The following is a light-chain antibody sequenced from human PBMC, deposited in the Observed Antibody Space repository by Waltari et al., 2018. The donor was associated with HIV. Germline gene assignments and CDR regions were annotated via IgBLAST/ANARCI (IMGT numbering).Light chain of an antibody. Sequence: QSALTQPASVSGSPGQSITISCTGTSSDVGSYNLVSWYQQHPGKAPKLMIYEGSKRPLGVSNRFSCSKSGNTASLTISGLQAEGEADYYCCSYAGSSTRVVFGGGTKLTVL. CDR2: EGS. V-gene: IGLV2-23*01. J-gene: IGLJ2*01. CDR1: SSDVGSYNL. CDR3: CSYAGSSTRVV.